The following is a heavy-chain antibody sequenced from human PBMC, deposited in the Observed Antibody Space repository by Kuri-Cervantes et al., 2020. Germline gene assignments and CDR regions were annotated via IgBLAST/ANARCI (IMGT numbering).Heavy chain of an antibody. J-gene: IGHJ2*01. CDR2: INVGNGDT. CDR3: ARAGTSSGWAYWYFDL. D-gene: IGHD6-19*01. Sequence: VSVKVSCKASGYTFTSYAMHWVRQAPGQRLEWMGWINVGNGDTKYSQKFQDRVIITRDTSASTAYMELSSLRSEDTAVYYCARAGTSSGWAYWYFDLWGRGTLVTVSS. CDR1: GYTFTSYA. V-gene: IGHV1-3*01.